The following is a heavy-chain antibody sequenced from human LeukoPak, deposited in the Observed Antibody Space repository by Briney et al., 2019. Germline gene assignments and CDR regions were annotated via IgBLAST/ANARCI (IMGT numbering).Heavy chain of an antibody. V-gene: IGHV1-8*01. CDR1: GYTFTSYD. D-gene: IGHD3-10*01. J-gene: IGHJ4*02. CDR3: ARAYRGYGSGSYYLYYFDY. Sequence: ASVKASCKASGYTFTSYDINWVRHATGQGLELMGWMNPNSGNTGYAQKFQGRVTMTRNTSISTAYMELSSLRSEDTAVYYCARAYRGYGSGSYYLYYFDYWGQGTLVTVSS. CDR2: MNPNSGNT.